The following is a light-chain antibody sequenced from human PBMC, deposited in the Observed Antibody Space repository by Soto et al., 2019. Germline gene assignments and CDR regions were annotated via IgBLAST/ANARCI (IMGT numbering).Light chain of an antibody. J-gene: IGKJ5*01. V-gene: IGKV3-11*01. CDR1: QYINTR. CDR3: HQRQSWPRT. Sequence: EIVWTQSPATLSSFPGDRVTLSCRASQYINTRLAWYQHRPGQAPRLLIYQTSIRAAGIPARFSASGSGTDFTLTISDVQPEDFALYYCHQRQSWPRTFGQGTRLEIK. CDR2: QTS.